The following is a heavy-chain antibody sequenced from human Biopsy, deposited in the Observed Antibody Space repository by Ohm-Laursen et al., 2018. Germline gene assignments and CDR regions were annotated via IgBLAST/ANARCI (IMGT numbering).Heavy chain of an antibody. Sequence: SVNASCKTSGATFRNYGVNWVRQAPGHGLEWLGGKIPILGTGNYAQKFQDIDTVAADTSTSTATMELRSLRSDDTAVYYCATKLTGYFHHWGQGTLVIVSS. V-gene: IGHV1-69*06. CDR3: ATKLTGYFHH. D-gene: IGHD3-9*01. CDR1: GATFRNYG. CDR2: KIPILGTG. J-gene: IGHJ1*01.